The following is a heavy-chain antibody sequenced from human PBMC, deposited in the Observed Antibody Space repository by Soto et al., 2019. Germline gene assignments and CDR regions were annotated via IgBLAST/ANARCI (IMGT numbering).Heavy chain of an antibody. CDR1: GGAITSYY. CDR3: ARGACDGGSCYSHYYYGLDV. CDR2: IDYSGNT. J-gene: IGHJ6*02. V-gene: IGHV4-59*01. D-gene: IGHD2-15*01. Sequence: SETLSLTCTVSGGAITSYYWSWIRQPPVKGLEWIGYIDYSGNTNYNPSLKSRVTISIDTSKNEVSLKLTSVTAADTAVYYCARGACDGGSCYSHYYYGLDVWGQGTTVTVSS.